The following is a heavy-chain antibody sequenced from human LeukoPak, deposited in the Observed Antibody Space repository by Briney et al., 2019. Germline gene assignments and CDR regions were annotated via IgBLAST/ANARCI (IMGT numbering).Heavy chain of an antibody. V-gene: IGHV1-24*01. CDR3: ATGRMNYYDSSGYYSGPDY. D-gene: IGHD3-22*01. Sequence: ASVKVSCKVSGYTLTELSMHWVRQAPGKGLEWMGGFDPEDGETIYAQKFQGRVTITEDTSTDTAYMELSSLRSEDTAVYYCATGRMNYYDSSGYYSGPDYWGQGTLVTVSS. CDR1: GYTLTELS. J-gene: IGHJ4*02. CDR2: FDPEDGET.